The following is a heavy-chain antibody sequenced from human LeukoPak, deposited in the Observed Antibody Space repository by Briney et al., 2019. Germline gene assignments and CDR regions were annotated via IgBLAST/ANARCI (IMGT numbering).Heavy chain of an antibody. Sequence: PSETLSLTCTVSGGSISSYYWTWIRQPPGKGLEWIGCVFYSGATNYSPSLKSRVTIPVDTSKNQFSLKLTSVTAADTAVYYCARDIPRYCSSTSCSVEGGGHNWFDPWGQGTLVTVSS. CDR1: GGSISSYY. J-gene: IGHJ5*02. CDR3: ARDIPRYCSSTSCSVEGGGHNWFDP. CDR2: VFYSGAT. D-gene: IGHD2-2*01. V-gene: IGHV4-59*01.